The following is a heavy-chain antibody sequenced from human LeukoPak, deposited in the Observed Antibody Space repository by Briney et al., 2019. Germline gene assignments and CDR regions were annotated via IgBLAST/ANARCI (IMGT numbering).Heavy chain of an antibody. V-gene: IGHV1-2*02. CDR3: ARVFRKRGSHPLYYFDY. D-gene: IGHD1-26*01. CDR1: GYTFTSYD. CDR2: INPNSGGT. J-gene: IGHJ4*02. Sequence: ASVKVSCKASGYTFTSYDINWVRQAPGQGLEWMGWINPNSGGTNYAQKFQGRVTMTRDTSISTAYMELSRLRSDDTAVYYCARVFRKRGSHPLYYFDYWGQGTLVTVSS.